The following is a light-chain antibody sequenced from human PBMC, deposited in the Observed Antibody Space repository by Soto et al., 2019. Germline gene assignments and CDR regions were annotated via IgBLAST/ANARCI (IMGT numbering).Light chain of an antibody. Sequence: DIQMTQSPSSLSASVGDRVTITCQASQDISNYLHWFQQKPGKAPKLLISDASNLERGVPQRFSGSGSGTDFTFTISSLKPEEIAPAYSRQYTNLPTFGKGRRRDI. CDR3: RQYTNLPT. V-gene: IGKV1-33*01. J-gene: IGKJ5*01. CDR2: DAS. CDR1: QDISNY.